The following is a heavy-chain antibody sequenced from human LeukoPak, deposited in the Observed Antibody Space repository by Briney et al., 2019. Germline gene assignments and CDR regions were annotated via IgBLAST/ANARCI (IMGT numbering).Heavy chain of an antibody. CDR1: GGSLSNNNFY. D-gene: IGHD3-3*01. CDR3: ARLWSSFDGFDI. J-gene: IGHJ3*02. V-gene: IGHV4-39*01. CDR2: IYYSGIT. Sequence: SETLSLTCTVSGGSLSNNNFYWGWIRQSPGKGLEWIGIIYYSGITYYNPSLKSRVIMAVDTSKDQFSLQLNSVSAADTAVYYCARLWSSFDGFDIWGQGTMVTVSS.